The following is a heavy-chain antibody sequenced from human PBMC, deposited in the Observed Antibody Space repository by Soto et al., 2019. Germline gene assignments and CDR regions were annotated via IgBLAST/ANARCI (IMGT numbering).Heavy chain of an antibody. CDR1: GFTFSSYG. V-gene: IGHV3-30*18. CDR2: ISYDGSNK. D-gene: IGHD5-12*01. Sequence: VPLVESGGGVVQPGRSLRLSCAASGFTFSSYGMHWVRQAPGKGLEWVAVISYDGSNKYYADSVKGRFTISRDNSKNTLYLQMNSLRAEDTAVYYCAKDPSYGVIVATTPPDYWGQGTLVTVSS. J-gene: IGHJ4*02. CDR3: AKDPSYGVIVATTPPDY.